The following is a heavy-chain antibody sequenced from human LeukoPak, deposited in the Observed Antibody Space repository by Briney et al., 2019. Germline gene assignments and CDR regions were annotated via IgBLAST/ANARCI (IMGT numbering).Heavy chain of an antibody. D-gene: IGHD6-13*01. Sequence: GGSLRLSCAASGFTFSSYGMHWVRQAPGKGLEWVAVISYDGSNKYYADSVKGRFTISRDNSKNTLYLQMNSLRAEDTAVYYCASSWAYFDSWGQGTLVTVSS. V-gene: IGHV3-30*03. CDR3: ASSWAYFDS. CDR1: GFTFSSYG. CDR2: ISYDGSNK. J-gene: IGHJ4*02.